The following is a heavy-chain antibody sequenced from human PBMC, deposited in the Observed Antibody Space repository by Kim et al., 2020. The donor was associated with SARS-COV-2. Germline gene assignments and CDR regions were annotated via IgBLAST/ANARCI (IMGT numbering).Heavy chain of an antibody. D-gene: IGHD6-19*01. CDR3: AKVWYSSGWYSSPFDY. CDR2: ISGSGGST. V-gene: IGHV3-23*01. J-gene: IGHJ4*02. CDR1: GFTFSSYA. Sequence: GGSLRLSCAASGFTFSSYAMSWVRQAPGKGLEWVSAISGSGGSTYYADSVKGRFTISRDNSKNTLYLQMNSLRDEDTAVYYCAKVWYSSGWYSSPFDYWGQGTLVTVSS.